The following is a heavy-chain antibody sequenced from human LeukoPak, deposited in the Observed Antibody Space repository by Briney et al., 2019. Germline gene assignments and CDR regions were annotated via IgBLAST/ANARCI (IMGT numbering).Heavy chain of an antibody. CDR1: GYTLTELS. CDR2: FDPEDGET. Sequence: ASVKVSCKVSGYTLTELSMHWVRQAPGKGLEWMGGFDPEDGETIYAQKFQGRVTMTEDTSTDTAYMELSSLRSEDTAVYCCATSAALVPARWFDPWGQGTLVTVSS. D-gene: IGHD2-2*01. J-gene: IGHJ5*02. CDR3: ATSAALVPARWFDP. V-gene: IGHV1-24*01.